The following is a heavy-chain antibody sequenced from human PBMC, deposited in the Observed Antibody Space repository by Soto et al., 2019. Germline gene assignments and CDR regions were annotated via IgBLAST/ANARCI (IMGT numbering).Heavy chain of an antibody. CDR2: IIPILGIA. V-gene: IGHV1-69*02. J-gene: IGHJ4*02. CDR3: ASHDHYYFDY. Sequence: QVQLVQSGAEVKKPGSSVKVSCKASGGTFSSYTISWVRQAPGQGLEWMGRIIPILGIANYAQKFQGRVTITADKPTSTAYMELSSLRSEDTAVYYCASHDHYYFDYWGQGTLVTVSS. CDR1: GGTFSSYT. D-gene: IGHD3-16*01.